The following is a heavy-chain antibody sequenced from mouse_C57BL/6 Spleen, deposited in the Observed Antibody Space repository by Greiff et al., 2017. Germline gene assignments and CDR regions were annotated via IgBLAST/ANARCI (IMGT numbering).Heavy chain of an antibody. CDR3: ATGSSLNCAMDY. Sequence: QVQLQQSGAELAKPGASVKLSCKASGYTFTSYWMHWVKQRPGQGLEWIGYINPSSGYTKYNQKFKDKATLTADKSSSTAYMQLSSLTYEDSAVXYCATGSSLNCAMDYGGQGTSVTVSS. J-gene: IGHJ4*01. CDR2: INPSSGYT. CDR1: GYTFTSYW. V-gene: IGHV1-7*01. D-gene: IGHD1-1*01.